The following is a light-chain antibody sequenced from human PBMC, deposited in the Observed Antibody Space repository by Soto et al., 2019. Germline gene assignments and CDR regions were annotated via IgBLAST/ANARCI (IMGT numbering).Light chain of an antibody. Sequence: SYELTQPPSVSVSPGQTASITCSGDKLGDKYACWYQQKPGQSPVLVIYLDVKRPSGIPERFSGSNSGNTATLTISGTQAMDEADYHCQAWDSSTNWVFGGGTKLTV. J-gene: IGLJ3*02. CDR3: QAWDSSTNWV. CDR2: LDV. CDR1: KLGDKY. V-gene: IGLV3-1*01.